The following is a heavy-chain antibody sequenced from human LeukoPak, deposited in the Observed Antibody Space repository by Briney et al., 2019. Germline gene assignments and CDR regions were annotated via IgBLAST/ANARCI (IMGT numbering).Heavy chain of an antibody. D-gene: IGHD6-13*01. CDR3: AARIAAAGTQPFDY. V-gene: IGHV1-18*01. Sequence: ASVKVSCKASGYTFTSYGISWVRQAPGQGLEWMGWISAYNGNTNYAQKLQGRVTMTTDTSTSTAYMELSSLRSEDTAVYYCAARIAAAGTQPFDYWGQGTLVTVSS. CDR1: GYTFTSYG. CDR2: ISAYNGNT. J-gene: IGHJ4*02.